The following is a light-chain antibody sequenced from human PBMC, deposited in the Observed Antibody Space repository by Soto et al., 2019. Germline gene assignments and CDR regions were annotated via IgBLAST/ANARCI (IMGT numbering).Light chain of an antibody. CDR3: QPYNNWPLT. V-gene: IGKV3-15*01. CDR2: DTY. CDR1: QGIGDT. J-gene: IGKJ5*01. Sequence: EVVMRQSPATLSVSPGEGPTLSGRASQGIGDTLACYQHKPGQTPRLLIYDTYTRATGVTTRFSGSRSGAEFTLTINSLQSEDFAVYYCQPYNNWPLTFGGGTRLEIK.